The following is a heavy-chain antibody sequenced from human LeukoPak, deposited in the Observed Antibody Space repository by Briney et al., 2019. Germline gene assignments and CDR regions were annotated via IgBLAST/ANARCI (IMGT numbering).Heavy chain of an antibody. CDR2: IIPIFGTA. CDR1: GGTFSSYA. D-gene: IGHD6-6*01. Sequence: ASVKVSCKASGGTFSSYAISWVRQAPGQGLEWMGGIIPIFGTANYAQKFQGRVTITADESTSTGYMELSSLRSEDTAEYYCARAIIAARLVYFDYWGQGTLVTVSS. J-gene: IGHJ4*02. CDR3: ARAIIAARLVYFDY. V-gene: IGHV1-69*13.